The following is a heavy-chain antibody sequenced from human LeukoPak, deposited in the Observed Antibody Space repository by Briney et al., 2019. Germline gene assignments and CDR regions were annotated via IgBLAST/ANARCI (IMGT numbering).Heavy chain of an antibody. J-gene: IGHJ6*02. CDR1: GYTFTSYG. CDR3: ARDEKSCSNINCYYGMDV. CDR2: ISAYNGNT. Sequence: ASVKVSCKASGYTFTSYGISWVRQAPGQGLEWMGWISAYNGNTNYAQKFQGRVTMTTDTSTSTAYMELRSLRSDDTAIYYCARDEKSCSNINCYYGMDVWGQGTTVTVSS. D-gene: IGHD2/OR15-2a*01. V-gene: IGHV1-18*01.